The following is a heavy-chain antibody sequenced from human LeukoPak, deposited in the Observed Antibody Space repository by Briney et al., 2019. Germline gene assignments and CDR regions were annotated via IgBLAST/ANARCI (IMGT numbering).Heavy chain of an antibody. CDR3: ARISPASAGY. CDR1: GYTFTGYY. V-gene: IGHV1-2*02. CDR2: INPNSGGT. J-gene: IGHJ4*02. Sequence: ASVKVSCKASGYTFTGYYMHWVRQAPGQGLEWMGWINPNSGGTNYAQKFQARVTMTRDTSISTAYMELSRLRSDDTAVYYCARISPASAGYWGQGTLVTVSS.